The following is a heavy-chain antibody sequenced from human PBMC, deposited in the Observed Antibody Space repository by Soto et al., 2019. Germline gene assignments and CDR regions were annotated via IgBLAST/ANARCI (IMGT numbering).Heavy chain of an antibody. J-gene: IGHJ5*02. V-gene: IGHV4-4*02. CDR2: VHRSGTT. CDR1: SGSISTDYW. Sequence: QVQLQESGPGLVKPSGTLSLTCAVSSGSISTDYWWSWVRQPPGKGLEWIGEVHRSGTTNDTQSRKSRVTMSVDKSGNQVSLELTSVAAADTAVYYCARGVSFRWVSWGQGTLVTVSS. CDR3: ARGVSFRWVS. D-gene: IGHD2-8*01.